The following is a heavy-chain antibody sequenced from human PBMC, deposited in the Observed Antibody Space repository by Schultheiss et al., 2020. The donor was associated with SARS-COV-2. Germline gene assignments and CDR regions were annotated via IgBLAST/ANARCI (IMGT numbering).Heavy chain of an antibody. CDR3: ARVYYYDSSLDY. V-gene: IGHV3-23*01. D-gene: IGHD3-22*01. J-gene: IGHJ4*02. CDR2: ISGSGGST. Sequence: GGSLRLSCAASGFTFSSYSMNWVRQAPGKGLEWVSAISGSGGSTYYADSVKGRFTISSDNSKNTLYLQMNSLRAEDTAVYYCARVYYYDSSLDYWGQGTLVTVSS. CDR1: GFTFSSYS.